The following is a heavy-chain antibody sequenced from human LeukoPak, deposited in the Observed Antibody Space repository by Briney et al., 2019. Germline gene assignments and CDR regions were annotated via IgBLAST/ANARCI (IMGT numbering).Heavy chain of an antibody. CDR2: IYYSGAT. J-gene: IGHJ5*02. V-gene: IGHV4-61*08. CDR1: GDSISSGGYY. CDR3: ATLKGAPDNWFDP. Sequence: SQTLSLTCTVSGDSISSGGYYWNWIRQHPGKGLEWVGYIYYSGATNYNPSLKSRVIISVDRSKNQFSLELSSVTAADTAVYYCATLKGAPDNWFDPWGQGTLVTVSS.